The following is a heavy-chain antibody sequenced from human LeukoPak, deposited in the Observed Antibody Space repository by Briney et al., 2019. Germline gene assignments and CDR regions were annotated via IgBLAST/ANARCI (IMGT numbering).Heavy chain of an antibody. CDR3: ARSSVVPYYFDY. CDR1: GGSLSSGGYY. CDR2: IYYSGST. J-gene: IGHJ4*02. V-gene: IGHV4-31*03. D-gene: IGHD5/OR15-5a*01. Sequence: PSETLSLTCTVSGGSLSSGGYYWRWLRQHPGRGLEWIGYIYYSGSTYYNPSLKSRVTISVDTSKNQFSLKLSSVTAADTAVYYCARSSVVPYYFDYWGQGTLVTVSS.